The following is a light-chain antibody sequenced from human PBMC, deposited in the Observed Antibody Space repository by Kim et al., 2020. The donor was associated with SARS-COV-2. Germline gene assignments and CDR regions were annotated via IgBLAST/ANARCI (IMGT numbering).Light chain of an antibody. Sequence: SPGERATLSCRASQSVSSSYLAWYQQKPGQAPRLLIYCASSRATGIPDRFSGSGSGTDFTLTISRLEPEDFAVYYCQQYGSSRITFGQGTRLEIK. CDR1: QSVSSSY. CDR2: CAS. CDR3: QQYGSSRIT. V-gene: IGKV3-20*01. J-gene: IGKJ5*01.